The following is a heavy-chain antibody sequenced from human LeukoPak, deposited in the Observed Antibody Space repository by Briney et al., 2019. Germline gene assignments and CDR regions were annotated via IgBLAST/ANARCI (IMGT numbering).Heavy chain of an antibody. V-gene: IGHV3-30-3*01. CDR1: GFTFSDYD. J-gene: IGHJ4*02. CDR3: ARDNYGSDY. Sequence: GGSLRLSCSASGFTFSDYDMTWFRQAPGKGLEWVAVISYDGSNKYYADSVKGRFTISRDNSKNTLYLQVNSLRAEDTAVYYCARDNYGSDYWGQGTLVTVSS. D-gene: IGHD3-10*01. CDR2: ISYDGSNK.